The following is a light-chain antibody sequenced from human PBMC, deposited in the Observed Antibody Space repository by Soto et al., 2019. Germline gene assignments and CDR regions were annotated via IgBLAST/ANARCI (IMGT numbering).Light chain of an antibody. Sequence: QSVLTQPASVSGSPGQSITISCTGTSSDVGGYNYVSWYQQHPGKAPKLMIYEVSNRPSGVSNRFSGSKSGNTASLTISGLQAEDEADYYCSSYTGNSTLARVVFGGGTKLTVL. CDR3: SSYTGNSTLARVV. CDR2: EVS. V-gene: IGLV2-14*01. J-gene: IGLJ2*01. CDR1: SSDVGGYNY.